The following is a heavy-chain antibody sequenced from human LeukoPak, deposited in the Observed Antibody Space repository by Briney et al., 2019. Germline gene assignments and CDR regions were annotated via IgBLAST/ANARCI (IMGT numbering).Heavy chain of an antibody. CDR3: ARGVLTGYYKEDY. CDR1: GGSISRSDYY. CDR2: IFYSGNT. Sequence: SETLSLTCTVSGGSISRSDYYWGWIRQPPGKGLEWIGSIFYSGNTFYNPSLGSRVTISVDTSRNQFSLKLSSVTAADTAVYYCARGVLTGYYKEDYWGQGTLVTVSS. V-gene: IGHV4-39*07. J-gene: IGHJ4*02. D-gene: IGHD3-9*01.